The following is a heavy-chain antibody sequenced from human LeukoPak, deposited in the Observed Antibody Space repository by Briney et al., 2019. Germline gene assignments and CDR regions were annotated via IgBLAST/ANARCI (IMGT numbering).Heavy chain of an antibody. CDR2: ISGSGSST. Sequence: GGSLRLSCAASGFTFSSYAMSWVRQAPGKGLEWVSAISGSGSSTYYADSVKGRFTISRDNAKDTVYLQMNSLRAEDTAVYYCARVSIGRYSFDYWGQGTLVTVSS. J-gene: IGHJ4*02. V-gene: IGHV3-23*01. CDR1: GFTFSSYA. D-gene: IGHD3-22*01. CDR3: ARVSIGRYSFDY.